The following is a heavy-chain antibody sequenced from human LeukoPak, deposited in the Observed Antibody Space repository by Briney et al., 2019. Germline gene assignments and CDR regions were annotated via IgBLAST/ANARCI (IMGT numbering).Heavy chain of an antibody. J-gene: IGHJ6*03. CDR1: GYTFTSNY. CDR2: INPDSGGT. D-gene: IGHD4-17*01. V-gene: IGHV1-2*02. Sequence: GASVKVSCKAFGYTFTSNYMHWVRQAPGQGLEWMGWINPDSGGTNYAQNFQGRVTMTRDTSISTAYMELNRLGSDDTAVYYCARVAQVNDYGDYYYYYMDVWGKGTPVTISS. CDR3: ARVAQVNDYGDYYYYYMDV.